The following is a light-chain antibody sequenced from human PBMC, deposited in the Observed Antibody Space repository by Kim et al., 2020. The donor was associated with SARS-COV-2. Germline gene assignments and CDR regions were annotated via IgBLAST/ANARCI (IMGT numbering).Light chain of an antibody. Sequence: SPGERATRSCRASQSVSSSYLAWYQQKPGQAPRLLIYGASSRATGIPDRFSGSGSGTDFTLTISRLEPEDFAVYYCQQYDISPLTFGGGTKVDIK. J-gene: IGKJ4*01. CDR2: GAS. CDR1: QSVSSSY. CDR3: QQYDISPLT. V-gene: IGKV3-20*01.